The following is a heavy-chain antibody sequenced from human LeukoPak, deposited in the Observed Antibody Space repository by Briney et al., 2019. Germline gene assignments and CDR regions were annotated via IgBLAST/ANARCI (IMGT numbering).Heavy chain of an antibody. J-gene: IGHJ4*02. CDR2: IYYSGST. V-gene: IGHV4-39*01. D-gene: IGHD2-2*01. Sequence: PSETLSLTCTVSGGSISSGGYYWSWIRQPPGKGLEWIGSIYYSGSTYYNPSLKSRVTISVDTSKNQFSLKLSSVTAADTAVYHCARLSTSCYCFDYWGQGTLVTVSS. CDR3: ARLSTSCYCFDY. CDR1: GGSISSGGYY.